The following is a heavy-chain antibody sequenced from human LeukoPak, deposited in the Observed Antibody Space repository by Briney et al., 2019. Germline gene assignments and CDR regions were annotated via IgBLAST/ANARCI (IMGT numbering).Heavy chain of an antibody. J-gene: IGHJ4*02. V-gene: IGHV4-59*08. CDR2: IYYSGST. CDR1: GGSISSYY. CDR3: ARGDVLLWFGELLGDQTFDY. D-gene: IGHD3-10*01. Sequence: SETLSLTCTVSGGSISSYYWSSIRQPPGKGLEWIGYIYYSGSTNYNPSLKSRVTISVDTSKNQFSLKLSSVTAADTAVYYCARGDVLLWFGELLGDQTFDYWGQGTLVTVSS.